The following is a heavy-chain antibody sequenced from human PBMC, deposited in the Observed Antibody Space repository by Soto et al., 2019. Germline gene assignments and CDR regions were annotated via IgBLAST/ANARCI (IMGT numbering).Heavy chain of an antibody. CDR3: AKSPRGEMATD. J-gene: IGHJ4*02. CDR1: GYTFINYH. D-gene: IGHD5-12*01. CDR2: INTYNGMT. Sequence: QVQLVQSGGEVKKPGASVTVSCKASGYTFINYHITWVRQAPGQGLEWMAWINTYNGMTDYAQRFQGRVTMTRDTSTSTAYMELRNLGSDETAVYFCAKSPRGEMATDWGQGTLVTVFS. V-gene: IGHV1-18*01.